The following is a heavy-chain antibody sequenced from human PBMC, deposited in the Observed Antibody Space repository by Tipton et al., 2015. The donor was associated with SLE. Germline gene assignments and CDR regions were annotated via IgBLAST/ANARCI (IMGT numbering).Heavy chain of an antibody. V-gene: IGHV4-61*10. CDR3: ARGVAFDS. J-gene: IGHJ4*02. CDR2: INYSGST. CDR1: GGSMSSGSSD. Sequence: TLSLTCIVSGGSMSSGSSDWSWIRQPAGKGLEWIAYINYSGSTNYNPSLKSRVTMSVDTFKNQFSLKLTSVTAADTAVYYCARGVAFDSWGQGTLVTVSS.